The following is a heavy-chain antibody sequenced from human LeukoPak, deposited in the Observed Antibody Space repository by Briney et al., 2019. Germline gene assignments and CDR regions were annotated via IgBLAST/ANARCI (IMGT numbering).Heavy chain of an antibody. Sequence: GGSLRLSCAASGFTVSSNYMSWVRQAPGKGLEWVSTISGTGGSTYYADSVKGRFTISRDNSKNRLYLQMNSLRAEDTAVYYCAKRRSPMVRGVNVDYWGQGTLVTVSS. CDR1: GFTVSSNY. V-gene: IGHV3-23*01. D-gene: IGHD3-10*01. CDR2: ISGTGGST. CDR3: AKRRSPMVRGVNVDY. J-gene: IGHJ4*02.